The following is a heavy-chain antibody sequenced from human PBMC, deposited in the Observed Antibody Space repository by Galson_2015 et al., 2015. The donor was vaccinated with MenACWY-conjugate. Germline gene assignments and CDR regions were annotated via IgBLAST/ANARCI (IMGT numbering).Heavy chain of an antibody. CDR1: GFTFSSYR. CDR2: ISSGSSYI. CDR3: AKDGPLVAAVVDYYYMDV. D-gene: IGHD2-15*01. V-gene: IGHV3-21*01. J-gene: IGHJ6*03. Sequence: SLRLSCAASGFTFSSYRMNWVRQAPGKGLEWVSSISSGSSYIYYADSVKGRFTISRDNAKNSLYLQMNSLRAEDTAVYYCAKDGPLVAAVVDYYYMDVWGKGTTVTVSS.